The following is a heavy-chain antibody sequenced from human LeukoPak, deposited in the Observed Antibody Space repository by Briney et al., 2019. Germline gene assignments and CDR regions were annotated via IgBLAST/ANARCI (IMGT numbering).Heavy chain of an antibody. CDR2: INPNSGGT. V-gene: IGHV1-2*04. Sequence: GASLKVSCKASGYTFTTYGISWVRQAPGQGLEWMGWINPNSGGTNYAQKFQGWVTMTRDTSISTAYMELSRLRSDDTAVYYCARNREYAFDIWAKGQWSPSLQ. CDR1: GYTFTTYG. J-gene: IGHJ3*02. CDR3: ARNREYAFDI.